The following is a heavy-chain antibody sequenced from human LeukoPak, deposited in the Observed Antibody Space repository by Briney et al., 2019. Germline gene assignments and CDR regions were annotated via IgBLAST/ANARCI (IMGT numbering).Heavy chain of an antibody. CDR1: GFTFYSYN. V-gene: IGHV3-48*02. CDR2: ISSDSSTI. CDR3: ARDEDAF. Sequence: PGGSLRLSCAASGFTFYSYNMNWVRQAPGKGLEWVTYISSDSSTIFYADSVKGRFTISRDNVKNSLYLQLNSLRDEDTAVYYCARDEDAFGGQGTLVTVSS. J-gene: IGHJ4*02.